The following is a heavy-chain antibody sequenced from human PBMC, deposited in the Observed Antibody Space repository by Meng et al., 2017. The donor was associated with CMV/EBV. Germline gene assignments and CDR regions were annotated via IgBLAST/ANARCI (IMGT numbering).Heavy chain of an antibody. V-gene: IGHV3-11*01. J-gene: IGHJ6*02. CDR3: ARVSGVRVFLEPYYYGMDV. Sequence: GGSLRLSCAASGSTFSDYYVSWIRQAPGKGLEWVSYISSSGSTIYYADSVKGRFTISRDNAKNSLYLQMNSLRAEDTAVYYCARVSGVRVFLEPYYYGMDVWGQGTTVTVSS. D-gene: IGHD3-3*01. CDR2: ISSSGSTI. CDR1: GSTFSDYY.